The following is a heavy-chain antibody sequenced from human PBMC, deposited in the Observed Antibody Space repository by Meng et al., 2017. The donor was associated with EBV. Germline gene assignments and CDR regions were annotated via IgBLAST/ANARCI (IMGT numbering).Heavy chain of an antibody. CDR2: IIPIFGTA. D-gene: IGHD1-26*01. CDR1: GGTFSSYA. J-gene: IGHJ5*02. V-gene: IGHV1-69*06. CDR3: ARDRWEPKGKGWFDP. Sequence: VQRVQSGAGVKKPGSSVKVSCKASGGTFSSYAISWVRQAPGQGLEWMGGIIPIFGTANYAQKFQGRVTITADKSTSTAYMELSSLRSEDTAVYYCARDRWEPKGKGWFDPWGQGTLVTVSS.